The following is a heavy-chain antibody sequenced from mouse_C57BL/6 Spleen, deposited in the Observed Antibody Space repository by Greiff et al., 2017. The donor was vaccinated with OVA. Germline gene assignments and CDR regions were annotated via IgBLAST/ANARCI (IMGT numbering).Heavy chain of an antibody. V-gene: IGHV1-39*01. CDR3: ARGGDYDGWNYAMDY. J-gene: IGHJ4*01. Sequence: VHVKQSGPELVKPGASVKISCKASGYSFTDYNMNWVKQSNGKSLEWIGVINPNYGTTSYNQKFKGKATLTVDQSSSTAYMQLNSLTSEDSAVYYCARGGDYDGWNYAMDYWGQGTSVTVSS. D-gene: IGHD2-4*01. CDR2: INPNYGTT. CDR1: GYSFTDYN.